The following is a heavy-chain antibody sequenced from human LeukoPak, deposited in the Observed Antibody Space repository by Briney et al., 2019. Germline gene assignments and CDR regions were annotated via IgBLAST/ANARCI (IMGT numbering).Heavy chain of an antibody. Sequence: GASVKLSCKASGYTFTTYGVTWVRQAPGQGLEWVAWINPHNGNTNYAQNLQGRATVTTDASTSTAYMELRNLRSDDTAVYYCARAPTKDYIVGASYWGQGTLVTVSS. D-gene: IGHD1-26*01. CDR3: ARAPTKDYIVGASY. V-gene: IGHV1-18*01. J-gene: IGHJ4*02. CDR1: GYTFTTYG. CDR2: INPHNGNT.